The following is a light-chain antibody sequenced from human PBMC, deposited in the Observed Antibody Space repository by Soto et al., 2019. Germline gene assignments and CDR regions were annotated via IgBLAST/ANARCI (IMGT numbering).Light chain of an antibody. CDR3: QHRAGWPPALT. J-gene: IGKJ4*01. CDR2: GAS. Sequence: EIVLTQSPGTLSLSPGERATLSCRASQSVPSDWLAWYRHKPGQAPRLLIYGASSRATGVPDRVSGSGSGTDFTLTINRLEPEDFAVYFCQHRAGWPPALTFGGGTKVEIK. CDR1: QSVPSDW. V-gene: IGKV3-20*01.